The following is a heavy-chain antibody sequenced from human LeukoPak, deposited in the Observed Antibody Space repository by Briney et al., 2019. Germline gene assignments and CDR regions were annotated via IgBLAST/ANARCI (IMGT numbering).Heavy chain of an antibody. CDR2: ISSSSSYI. D-gene: IGHD3-22*01. J-gene: IGHJ3*02. CDR1: GFTFSSYS. CDR3: ARGLYTSYYYDSSGSLTDAFDI. V-gene: IGHV3-21*01. Sequence: GGSLRLSCAASGFTFSSYSMSWVRQAPGKGLEWVSSISSSSSYIYYADSVKGRFTISRDNAKNSLYLQMNSLRAEDTAVYYCARGLYTSYYYDSSGSLTDAFDIWGQGTMVTVSS.